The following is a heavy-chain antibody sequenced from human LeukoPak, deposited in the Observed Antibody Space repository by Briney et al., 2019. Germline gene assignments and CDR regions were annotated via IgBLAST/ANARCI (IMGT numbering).Heavy chain of an antibody. CDR2: ISRSGSTI. CDR3: ARYYDSSGYYFFDY. V-gene: IGHV3-48*03. Sequence: GCLRLSCAASGFTFSSYEMNCVRQAPGEGLEWVSYISRSGSTIYYAESVKGRFTIYRENAQNSLYLKMNSLRAEDTAVYYCARYYDSSGYYFFDYWGQGTLVTVSS. J-gene: IGHJ4*02. CDR1: GFTFSSYE. D-gene: IGHD3-22*01.